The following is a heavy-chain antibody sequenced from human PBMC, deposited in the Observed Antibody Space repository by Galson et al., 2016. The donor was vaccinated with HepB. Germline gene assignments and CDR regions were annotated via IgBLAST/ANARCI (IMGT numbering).Heavy chain of an antibody. J-gene: IGHJ4*02. V-gene: IGHV3-53*01. Sequence: SLRLSCAASGFTVSTTYMTWVRQAPVRGLEWVSVIYNSGDTYYRDSVRGRFTISRDISKNTVYLQMNTLRAEDTALYYCAGGRCSNGICYNNPDWWGQGTLVTVSS. CDR2: IYNSGDT. CDR3: AGGRCSNGICYNNPDW. CDR1: GFTVSTTY. D-gene: IGHD2-8*01.